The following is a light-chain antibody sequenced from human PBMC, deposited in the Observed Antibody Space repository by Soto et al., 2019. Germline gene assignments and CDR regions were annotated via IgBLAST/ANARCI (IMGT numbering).Light chain of an antibody. V-gene: IGLV1-40*01. J-gene: IGLJ3*02. CDR2: DNT. CDR1: TSN. CDR3: QFFDSLSGSVV. Sequence: QSVLTQTPSVSGAPGQTVTISCTGTTSNVHWYQQLPGTAPKLLIFDNTNRPSGVPDRFSGSKSDTSASLAITGLQAEDEADYYCQFFDSLSGSVVFGGGTKLTGL.